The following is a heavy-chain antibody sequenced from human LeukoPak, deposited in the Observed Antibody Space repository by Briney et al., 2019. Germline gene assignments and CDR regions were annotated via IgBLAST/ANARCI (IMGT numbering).Heavy chain of an antibody. D-gene: IGHD2-15*01. J-gene: IGHJ4*02. CDR1: KFTFSTYS. CDR2: ISSSSSYI. Sequence: GGSLRLSCTASKFTFSTYSMNWVRQAPGKGLEWVSSISSSSSYIYYADSLKGRFTISRDNAKDSLYLQMNSLRAEDTAVYYCARGAAALIDYWGQGTLVTVSS. CDR3: ARGAAALIDY. V-gene: IGHV3-21*01.